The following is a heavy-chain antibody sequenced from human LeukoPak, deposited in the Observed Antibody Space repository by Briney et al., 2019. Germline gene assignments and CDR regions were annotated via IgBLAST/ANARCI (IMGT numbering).Heavy chain of an antibody. Sequence: SVKVSCKASGYTFTSYGISWVRQAPGQGLEWMGWISSYNGNTNYAQKLQGRVTMTTDTSTSTAYMELRSLRSDDTAVYYCASLFSGYCSSTSCPSDYWGQGTLVSVSS. CDR3: ASLFSGYCSSTSCPSDY. D-gene: IGHD2-2*01. CDR1: GYTFTSYG. V-gene: IGHV1-18*01. CDR2: ISSYNGNT. J-gene: IGHJ4*02.